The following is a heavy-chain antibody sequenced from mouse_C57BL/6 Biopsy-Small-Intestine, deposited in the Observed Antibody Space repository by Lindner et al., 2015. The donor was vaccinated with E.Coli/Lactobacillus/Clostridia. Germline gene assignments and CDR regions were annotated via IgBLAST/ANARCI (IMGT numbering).Heavy chain of an antibody. CDR1: GGTFSSSA. V-gene: IGHV1-7*01. CDR2: IIPIFATP. CDR3: ARPKGYCGDDCYSLDY. Sequence: SVKVSCKASGGTFSSSAISWVRQAPGQGLELMGGIIPIFATPRYTQKFQGRVTITADESTSTVYMELNGLSYDDTAVYYCARPKGYCGDDCYSLDYWGQGSRVTVSS. D-gene: IGHD1-1*02. J-gene: IGHJ4*01.